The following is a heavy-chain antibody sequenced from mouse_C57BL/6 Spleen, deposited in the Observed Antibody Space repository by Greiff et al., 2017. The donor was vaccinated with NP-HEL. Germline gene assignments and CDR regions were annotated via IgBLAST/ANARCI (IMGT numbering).Heavy chain of an antibody. CDR2: IDPSDSYT. D-gene: IGHD1-2*01. J-gene: IGHJ2*01. V-gene: IGHV1-50*01. Sequence: VQLQQPGAELVKPGASVKLSCKASGYTFTSYWMQWVKQRPGQGLEWIGEIDPSDSYTNYNQKFKGKATLTVDTSSSTAYMQLSSLTSEDSAVYYCARTNYYGRGDYWGQGTTLTVSS. CDR3: ARTNYYGRGDY. CDR1: GYTFTSYW.